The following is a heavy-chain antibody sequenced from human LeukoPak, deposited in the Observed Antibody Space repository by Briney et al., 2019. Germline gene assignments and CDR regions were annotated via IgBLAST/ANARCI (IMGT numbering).Heavy chain of an antibody. D-gene: IGHD6-19*01. CDR3: ARDRDPYSSGCLDY. CDR1: GFTFSDYY. Sequence: GGSLRLSCAASGFTFSDYYMSWIRQAPGKGLEWVSYISGSGSTIYYADSVKGRFTISRDNAKNSLSLQMNSLRAEDTAVYYCARDRDPYSSGCLDYWGQGTLVTVSS. V-gene: IGHV3-11*04. J-gene: IGHJ4*02. CDR2: ISGSGSTI.